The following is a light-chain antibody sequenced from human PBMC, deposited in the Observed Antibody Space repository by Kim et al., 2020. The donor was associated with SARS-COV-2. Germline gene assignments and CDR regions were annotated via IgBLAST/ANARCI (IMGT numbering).Light chain of an antibody. J-gene: IGKJ5*01. CDR2: GAS. V-gene: IGKV3-15*01. CDR1: QSVSSN. CDR3: QQYNNWRIT. Sequence: VSPGERATLSCRASQSVSSNLAWYQQKPGQAPRLLIYGASTRATGIPARFSGSGSGTEFTLTISSLQSEDFAVYYCQQYNNWRITFGQGTRLEIK.